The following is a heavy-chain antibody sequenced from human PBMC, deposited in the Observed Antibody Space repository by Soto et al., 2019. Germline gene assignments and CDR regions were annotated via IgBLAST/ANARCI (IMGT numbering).Heavy chain of an antibody. CDR1: GDSVSRSSAV. V-gene: IGHV6-1*01. D-gene: IGHD6-19*01. CDR3: ARSVSGTGTEFDP. J-gene: IGHJ5*02. Sequence: PSQTLSLTCVISGDSVSRSSAVWNWMRQSPSRGLEWLGRTYFTSQWNNYYAVSVKSRITINADTSKNQISLQLNSVTPEDTAVYYCARSVSGTGTEFDPWGQGTPVTVSS. CDR2: TYFTSQWNN.